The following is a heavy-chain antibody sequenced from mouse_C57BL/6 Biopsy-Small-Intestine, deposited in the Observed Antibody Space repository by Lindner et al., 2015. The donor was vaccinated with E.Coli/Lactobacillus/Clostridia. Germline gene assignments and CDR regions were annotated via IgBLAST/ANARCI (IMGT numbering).Heavy chain of an antibody. V-gene: IGHV5-6*01. Sequence: VQLQESGGDSVKPGGSLRLSCAASGFTFSTYGMSWVRQTPDERLEWVATISTGSTYTYYTDSVKGRFTISRDDAKNTLYLQMRSLKSGDTAMFYCARGEGFAYWGQGTLVTVSA. CDR2: ISTGSTYT. CDR1: GFTFSTYG. CDR3: ARGEGFAY. J-gene: IGHJ3*01.